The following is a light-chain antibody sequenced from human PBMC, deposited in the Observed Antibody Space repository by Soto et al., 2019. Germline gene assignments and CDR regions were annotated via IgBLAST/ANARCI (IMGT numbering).Light chain of an antibody. Sequence: GDRVTITCRASQSISRWLAWYQQKPGKAPKLLICDASSLESGVPSRFSGSGSGTEFTLTISSLQPDDFPTYYCQQYQNYLTFGQGTKVEIK. CDR2: DAS. CDR1: QSISRW. V-gene: IGKV1-5*01. CDR3: QQYQNYLT. J-gene: IGKJ1*01.